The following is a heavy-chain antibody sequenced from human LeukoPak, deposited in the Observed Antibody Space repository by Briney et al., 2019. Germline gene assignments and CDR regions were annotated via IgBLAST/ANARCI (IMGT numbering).Heavy chain of an antibody. CDR1: VFTFCSYP. V-gene: IGHV3-23*02. D-gene: IGHD2-15*01. CDR2: FIGSCSST. CDR3: AKDLRCTDGSCKYFES. J-gene: IGHJ4*02. Sequence: GGSLSLSCAASVFTFCSYPMSCVPRAPGQGLEWGSTFIGSCSSTYYDDSAKGRCTILRANSKRTLYLHMESLRAEETALYYCAKDLRCTDGSCKYFESWGQGTLVTVSS.